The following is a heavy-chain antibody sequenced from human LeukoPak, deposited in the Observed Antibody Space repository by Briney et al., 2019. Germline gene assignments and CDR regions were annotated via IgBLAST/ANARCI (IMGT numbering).Heavy chain of an antibody. CDR3: ARLKTYYDFWSGYYPYYFDY. J-gene: IGHJ4*02. CDR2: INHCGST. V-gene: IGHV4-34*01. Sequence: PSETLSLTCAVYGGSFSGYYWSWIRQPPGKGLEWIGEINHCGSTNYNPSLESRVTISVDTSKNQFSLKLSSVTAADTAVYYCARLKTYYDFWSGYYPYYFDYWGQGTLVTVSS. CDR1: GGSFSGYY. D-gene: IGHD3-3*01.